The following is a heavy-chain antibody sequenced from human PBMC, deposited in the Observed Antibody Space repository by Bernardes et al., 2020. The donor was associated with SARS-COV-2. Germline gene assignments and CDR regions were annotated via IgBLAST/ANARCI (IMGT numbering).Heavy chain of an antibody. D-gene: IGHD3-22*01. Sequence: ASVKVSCKASGYTFTSYAMHWVRQAPGQRLEWMGWINAGNGNTKYSQKFQGRVTITRDTSASTAYMELSSLRSEDTAVYYCARSPGNYYDSSGYYYYYYYGMDVWGQGTTVTGSS. CDR2: INAGNGNT. J-gene: IGHJ6*02. CDR1: GYTFTSYA. V-gene: IGHV1-3*01. CDR3: ARSPGNYYDSSGYYYYYYYGMDV.